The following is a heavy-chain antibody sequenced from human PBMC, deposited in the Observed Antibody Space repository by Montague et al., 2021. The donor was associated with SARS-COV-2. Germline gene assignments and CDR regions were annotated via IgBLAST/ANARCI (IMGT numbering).Heavy chain of an antibody. J-gene: IGHJ4*02. Sequence: SLRLSCAASGFTFSSYAMHWVRQAPGKGLEWVAAISYNGSKKYYADSVKGRFTISRDNSKNTLYLQMNSLRAEDTAVYYCARAAFTVTNEWGQGTLVTVSS. V-gene: IGHV3-30*04. CDR1: GFTFSSYA. CDR2: ISYNGSKK. CDR3: ARAAFTVTNE. D-gene: IGHD4-17*01.